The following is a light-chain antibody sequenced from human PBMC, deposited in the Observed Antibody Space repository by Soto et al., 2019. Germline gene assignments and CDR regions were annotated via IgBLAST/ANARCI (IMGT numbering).Light chain of an antibody. CDR1: NIGSKS. CDR2: DDS. Sequence: SYELTQPPSVSVAPGQTARMTCGGNNIGSKSVHWSQQKPGQAPVLAVYDDSDRPSGIPERFSGSNSGNTATLTISRVEAGDEADCYCQVWDSSSDHPVVFGGGTKLTVL. J-gene: IGLJ2*01. CDR3: QVWDSSSDHPVV. V-gene: IGLV3-21*02.